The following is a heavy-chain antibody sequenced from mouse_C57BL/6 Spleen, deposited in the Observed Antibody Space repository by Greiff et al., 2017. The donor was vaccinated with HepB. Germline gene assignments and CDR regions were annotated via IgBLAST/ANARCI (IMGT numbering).Heavy chain of an antibody. CDR2: IYPGSGNT. CDR3: ARSGRLAMDY. Sequence: QVQLQQSGAELVRPGASVKLSCKASGYTFTDYYINWVKQRPGQGLEWIARIYPGSGNTYYNEKFKGKATLTAEKSSSTAYMQLSSLTSEDSAVYFCARSGRLAMDYWGQGTSVTVSS. J-gene: IGHJ4*01. CDR1: GYTFTDYY. V-gene: IGHV1-76*01.